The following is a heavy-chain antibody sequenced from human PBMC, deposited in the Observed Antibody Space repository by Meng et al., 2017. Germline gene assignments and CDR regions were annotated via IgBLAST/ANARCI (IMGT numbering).Heavy chain of an antibody. CDR2: ISYDGSNK. D-gene: IGHD3-10*01. Sequence: QVRMWGSGGGVVHAGRCLRLSCAASGFTFSSDAMHWVRQAPGKGLEWVAVISYDGSNKYYADSVKGRFTISRDNSKNTLYLQMNSLRAEDTAVYYCASMGYWGQGTLVTVSS. CDR1: GFTFSSDA. J-gene: IGHJ4*02. V-gene: IGHV3-30*01. CDR3: ASMGY.